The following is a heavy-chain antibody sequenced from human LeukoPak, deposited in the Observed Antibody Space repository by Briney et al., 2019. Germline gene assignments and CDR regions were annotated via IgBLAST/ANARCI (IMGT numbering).Heavy chain of an antibody. CDR2: VYESGAP. Sequence: SETLSLTCSVSGLSISSGRFWVWIRQPPGKGLEWLATVYESGAPFYNPSLKSRVTISVDTSKNQFSLKLSSVTAADTAVYYCARDQRVVAATSWFDPWGQGTLVTVSS. D-gene: IGHD2-15*01. V-gene: IGHV4-38-2*02. J-gene: IGHJ5*02. CDR3: ARDQRVVAATSWFDP. CDR1: GLSISSGRF.